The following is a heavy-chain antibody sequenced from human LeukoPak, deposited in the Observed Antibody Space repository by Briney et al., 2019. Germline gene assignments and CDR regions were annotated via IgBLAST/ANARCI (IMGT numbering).Heavy chain of an antibody. J-gene: IGHJ3*02. Sequence: GGSLRLSCAASGFTFSSYWMSWVRQAPGKGLEWVANIKQDGSEKYYVDSVKGRFTISRDNAKNSLYLQTNSLRAEDTAVYYCARVRLRWQPDAFDIWGQGTMVTVSS. D-gene: IGHD4-23*01. CDR1: GFTFSSYW. V-gene: IGHV3-7*01. CDR2: IKQDGSEK. CDR3: ARVRLRWQPDAFDI.